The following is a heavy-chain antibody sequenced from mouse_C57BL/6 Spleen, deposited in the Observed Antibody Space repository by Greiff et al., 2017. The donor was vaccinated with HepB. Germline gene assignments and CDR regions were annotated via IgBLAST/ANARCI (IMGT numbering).Heavy chain of an antibody. Sequence: QVQLQQPGAELVRPGTSVKLSCKASGYTFTSYWMHWVKQRPGQGLEWIGVIDPSDSYTNYNQKFKGKATLTVDTSSSTAYMQLSSLTSEDSAVYYCASGYSTPYYYAMDYWGQGTSVTVSS. J-gene: IGHJ4*01. V-gene: IGHV1-59*01. CDR1: GYTFTSYW. D-gene: IGHD2-5*01. CDR2: IDPSDSYT. CDR3: ASGYSTPYYYAMDY.